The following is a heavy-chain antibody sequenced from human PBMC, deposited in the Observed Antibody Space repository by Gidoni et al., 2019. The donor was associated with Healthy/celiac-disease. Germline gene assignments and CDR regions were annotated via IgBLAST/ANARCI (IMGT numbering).Heavy chain of an antibody. CDR2: ISGSGGST. Sequence: EVQLLESGGGLVQPGGSLRLSCAASGFTFSSYALSWVRQVPGKGLEWVSAISGSGGSTYYADSVKGRFTISRDNSKNTLYLQMNSLRAEDTAVYYCAKIPPIFCSSTSCYVSPDYWGQGTLVTVSS. J-gene: IGHJ4*02. V-gene: IGHV3-23*01. CDR3: AKIPPIFCSSTSCYVSPDY. D-gene: IGHD2-2*01. CDR1: GFTFSSYA.